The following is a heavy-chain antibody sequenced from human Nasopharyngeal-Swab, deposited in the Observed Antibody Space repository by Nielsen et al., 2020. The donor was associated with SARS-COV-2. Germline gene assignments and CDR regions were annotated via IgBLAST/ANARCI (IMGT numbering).Heavy chain of an antibody. J-gene: IGHJ4*02. CDR3: ARALWSGYI. V-gene: IGHV3-48*03. Sequence: GESLKISCIASGFTFSSYEMNWVRQAPGKGLEWTAYISSRGNKIYYADSVKGRFTISRDNAKNSLYVQMNSLRVEDTAVYYCARALWSGYIWGQGTLVTVSS. CDR1: GFTFSSYE. CDR2: ISSRGNKI. D-gene: IGHD3-3*01.